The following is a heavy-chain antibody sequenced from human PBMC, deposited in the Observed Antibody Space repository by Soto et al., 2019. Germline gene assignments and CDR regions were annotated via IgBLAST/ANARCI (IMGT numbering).Heavy chain of an antibody. CDR3: ARHVPAAGYYSGMDV. J-gene: IGHJ6*02. V-gene: IGHV1-69*14. Sequence: QVQLVQSGAEVKKPGSSVKVSCKASGGTFSSYAXXXXXXXXXQGXEWLGGIIPILGTANYAQKFQGRVTLXXNXXXXXAYVXXXXXXXEDXXVXYCARHVPAAGYYSGMDVWGQGTPVTVSS. CDR1: GGTFSSYA. CDR2: IIPILGTA. D-gene: IGHD2-2*01.